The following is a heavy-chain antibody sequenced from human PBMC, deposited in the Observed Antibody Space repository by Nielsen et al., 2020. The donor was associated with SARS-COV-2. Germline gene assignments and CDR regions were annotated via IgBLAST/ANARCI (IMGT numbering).Heavy chain of an antibody. CDR3: ARAPYPYYYMDV. J-gene: IGHJ6*03. CDR1: GYTFTSYG. Sequence: VSVKVSCKASGYTFTSYGISWVRQAPGQGLEWMGWISAYNGNTNYAQKLQGRVTMTTDTSTSTAYMELRSLRSDDTAVYYCARAPYPYYYMDVWGKGTTVTVSS. V-gene: IGHV1-18*01. CDR2: ISAYNGNT.